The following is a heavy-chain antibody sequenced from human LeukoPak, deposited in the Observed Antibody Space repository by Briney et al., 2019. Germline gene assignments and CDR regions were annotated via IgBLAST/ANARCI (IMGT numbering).Heavy chain of an antibody. D-gene: IGHD3-22*01. CDR3: ARGGYYDSSGNPSDY. Sequence: GGSLRLSCAASGFTFSSYSMNWVRQAPGKGLEWVSSITSSSTYIYYADSVKGRFTISRDNSKNTLYLQMNSLRAEDTAVYYCARGGYYDSSGNPSDYWGQGTLVTVSS. CDR2: ITSSSTYI. CDR1: GFTFSSYS. J-gene: IGHJ4*02. V-gene: IGHV3-21*01.